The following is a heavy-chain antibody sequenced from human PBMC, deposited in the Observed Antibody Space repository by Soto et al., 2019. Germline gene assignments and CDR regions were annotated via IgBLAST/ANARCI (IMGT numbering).Heavy chain of an antibody. CDR2: INHSGST. Sequence: PSETLSLTCAVYGGSFSGYYWSWIRQPPGKGLEWIGEINHSGSTNYNPSLKSRVTISVDTSKNQFSLKLSSVTASDTAMYYCARQPSSRRDGYVMVDYWGQGTLVTVSS. J-gene: IGHJ4*02. CDR1: GGSFSGYY. CDR3: ARQPSSRRDGYVMVDY. D-gene: IGHD2-8*01. V-gene: IGHV4-34*01.